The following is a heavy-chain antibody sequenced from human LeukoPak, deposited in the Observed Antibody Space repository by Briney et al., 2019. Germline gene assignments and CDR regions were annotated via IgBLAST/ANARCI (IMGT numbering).Heavy chain of an antibody. CDR2: IIPIFGTA. CDR1: GGTFSSYA. CDR3: ATGYSSSWYYFDY. Sequence: SVKVSCTASGGTFSSYAISWVRQAPGQGLEWMGGIIPIFGTANYAQKFQGRVTITADESTSTAYMELSSLRSEDTAVYYCATGYSSSWYYFDYWGQGTLVTVSS. J-gene: IGHJ4*02. V-gene: IGHV1-69*13. D-gene: IGHD6-13*01.